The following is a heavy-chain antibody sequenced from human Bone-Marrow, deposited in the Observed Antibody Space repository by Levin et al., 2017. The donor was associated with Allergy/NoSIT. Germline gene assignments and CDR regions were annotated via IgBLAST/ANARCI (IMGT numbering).Heavy chain of an antibody. CDR1: EHSFTSFW. Sequence: GGSLRLSCKGSEHSFTSFWIGWVRQMPGKGLEWMGIIYPGDSDTKYSPSFQGQVTISADTSTSTAYLQWRSLKTSDTATYYCARLGSLGFYFDVWGQGTLVAVSS. V-gene: IGHV5-51*01. CDR3: ARLGSLGFYFDV. J-gene: IGHJ4*02. D-gene: IGHD1-26*01. CDR2: IYPGDSDT.